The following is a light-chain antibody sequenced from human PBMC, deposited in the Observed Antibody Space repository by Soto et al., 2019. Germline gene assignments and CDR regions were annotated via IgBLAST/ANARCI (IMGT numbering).Light chain of an antibody. J-gene: IGKJ1*01. Sequence: DIQFTQSPSSLSSSVLERFTITCRASQGVRSYLAWFQQRPGKAPKLLIFGASTLQNGVPARFSGGGFGTEFTLTITSLQPEDFATYYCHQVYTYPRTFGQGTKVDIK. CDR2: GAS. V-gene: IGKV1-9*01. CDR3: HQVYTYPRT. CDR1: QGVRSY.